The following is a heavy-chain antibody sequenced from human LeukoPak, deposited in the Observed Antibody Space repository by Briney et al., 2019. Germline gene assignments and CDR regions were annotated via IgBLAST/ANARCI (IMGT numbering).Heavy chain of an antibody. Sequence: SETLSLTCAVYGGSFSSGGYYWSWIRQHPGKGLEWIGYIYYSGSTYYNPSLKSRVTISVDTSKNQFSLKLSSVTAADTAVYYCARGQGGWFDPWGQGTLVTVSS. CDR2: IYYSGST. CDR3: ARGQGGWFDP. J-gene: IGHJ5*02. CDR1: GGSFSSGGYY. V-gene: IGHV4-31*11. D-gene: IGHD3-16*01.